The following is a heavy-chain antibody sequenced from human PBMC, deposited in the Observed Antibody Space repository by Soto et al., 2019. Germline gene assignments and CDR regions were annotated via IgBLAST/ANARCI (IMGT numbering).Heavy chain of an antibody. V-gene: IGHV4-39*01. CDR3: ARLTWADRVPMDV. D-gene: IGHD1-26*01. CDR1: GGSISSSTYY. Sequence: PSETLSLTCTVSGGSISSSTYYWGWIRQPPGKGLEWIGSIYYSGSIYYNPSLKSRVTISVDTSKNQFSLKLSSVTAADTAVYYCARLTWADRVPMDVWGKGTTVTVSS. CDR2: IYYSGSI. J-gene: IGHJ6*04.